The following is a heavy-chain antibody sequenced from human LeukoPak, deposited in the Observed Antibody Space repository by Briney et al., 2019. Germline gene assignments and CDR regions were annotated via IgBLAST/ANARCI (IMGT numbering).Heavy chain of an antibody. Sequence: PGRSLRLSCAASGFTFSSYGMHWVRQAPGKGLEWVAVIWYDGSNKYYADSVKGRFTISRDNSKNTLYLQMNSLRAEDTAVYYCARERATTVVTPLDGWGQGTLVTVSS. V-gene: IGHV3-33*01. D-gene: IGHD4-23*01. CDR2: IWYDGSNK. CDR3: ARERATTVVTPLDG. CDR1: GFTFSSYG. J-gene: IGHJ4*02.